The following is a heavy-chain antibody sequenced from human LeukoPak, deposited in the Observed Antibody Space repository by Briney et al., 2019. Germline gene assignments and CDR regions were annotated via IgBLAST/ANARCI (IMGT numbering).Heavy chain of an antibody. CDR3: ARDSIEAPGLVFDC. V-gene: IGHV1-2*02. CDR2: INLNSGDT. CDR1: GYTFTDYY. D-gene: IGHD6-13*01. Sequence: WASVTVSCKASGYTFTDYYVHWMRQAPGQGLEWMGWINLNSGDTRYAQRFQGRLTVTRDTSISTAYMDLNGLRSDDTAVYYCARDSIEAPGLVFDCWGQGTMVTISS. J-gene: IGHJ3*01.